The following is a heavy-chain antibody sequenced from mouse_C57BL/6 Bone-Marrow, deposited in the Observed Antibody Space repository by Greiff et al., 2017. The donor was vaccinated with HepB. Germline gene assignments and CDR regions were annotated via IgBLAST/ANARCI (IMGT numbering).Heavy chain of an antibody. Sequence: LQESGAELVRPGASVKLSCKASGYTFTDYYINWVKQRPGQGLEWIARIYPGSGNTYYNEKFKGKATLTAEKSSSTAYMQLSSLTSEDSAVYFCARSEGVAYWGQGTLVTVSA. CDR2: IYPGSGNT. V-gene: IGHV1-76*01. J-gene: IGHJ3*01. CDR1: GYTFTDYY. CDR3: ARSEGVAY.